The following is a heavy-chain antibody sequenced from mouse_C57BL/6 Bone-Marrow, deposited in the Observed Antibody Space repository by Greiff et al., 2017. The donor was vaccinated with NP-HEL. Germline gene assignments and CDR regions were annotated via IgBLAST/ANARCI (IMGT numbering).Heavy chain of an antibody. CDR3: AREYYYGKGDFDY. V-gene: IGHV1-61*01. D-gene: IGHD1-1*01. J-gene: IGHJ2*01. CDR1: GYTFTSYW. CDR2: IYPSDSET. Sequence: VKLQQPGAELVRPGSSVKLSCKASGYTFTSYWMDWVKQRPGQGLEWIGNIYPSDSETHYNQKFKDKATLTVDKSSSTAYMQLSSLTSEDSAVYYCAREYYYGKGDFDYWGQGTTLTVSS.